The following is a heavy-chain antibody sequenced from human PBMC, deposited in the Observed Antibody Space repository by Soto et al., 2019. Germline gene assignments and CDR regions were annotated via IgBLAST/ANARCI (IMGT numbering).Heavy chain of an antibody. V-gene: IGHV4-59*08. D-gene: IGHD5-18*01. Sequence: PSETLSLTCTVSGGSISSYYWSWIRQPPGKGLEWIGCIYYSGSTYYNPSLKSRVTISVDTSKNQFSLKLSSVTAADTAVYFCAGIQSKRLSGLDPWGQGTLVTVSS. CDR1: GGSISSYY. CDR3: AGIQSKRLSGLDP. J-gene: IGHJ5*02. CDR2: IYYSGST.